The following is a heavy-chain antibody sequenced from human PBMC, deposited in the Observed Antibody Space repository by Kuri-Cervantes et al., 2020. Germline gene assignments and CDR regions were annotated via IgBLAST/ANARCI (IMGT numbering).Heavy chain of an antibody. CDR1: GFTFSSYG. CDR3: AKDSGWSSGWIDY. J-gene: IGHJ4*02. V-gene: IGHV3-30*18. Sequence: GESLKISCAASGFTFSSYGMHWVRQAPGKGLEWVAVISYDGSNKYCADSVKGRFTISRDNSKNTLYLQMNSLRAEDTAVYYCAKDSGWSSGWIDYWGQGTLVTVSS. CDR2: ISYDGSNK. D-gene: IGHD6-19*01.